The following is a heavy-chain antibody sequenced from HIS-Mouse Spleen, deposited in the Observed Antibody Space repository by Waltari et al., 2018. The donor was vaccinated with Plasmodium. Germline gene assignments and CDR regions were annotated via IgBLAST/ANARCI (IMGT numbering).Heavy chain of an antibody. CDR1: GFPFSSYG. V-gene: IGHV3-30*18. CDR2: ISYDGSNK. Sequence: QVQLVESGGGVVQPGRSLRLSCAASGFPFSSYGLHWVRQAPGKGLEWVAVISYDGSNKYYADSVKGRFTISRDNSKNTLYLQMNSLRAEDTAVYYCAKGHGPGLYYYGMDVWGQGTTVTVSS. CDR3: AKGHGPGLYYYGMDV. J-gene: IGHJ6*02.